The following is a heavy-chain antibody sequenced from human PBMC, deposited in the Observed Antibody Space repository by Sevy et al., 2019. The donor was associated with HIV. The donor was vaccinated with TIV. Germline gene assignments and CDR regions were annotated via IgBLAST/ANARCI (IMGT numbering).Heavy chain of an antibody. Sequence: SETLSLTCAVYDGSLSGYYWSWIRQSPGKGLKSIGQINYIGTTNYTPSLSSRVTISIDTSKNQFSLRLRTVTAADTAIYYCARDPYDCGGDCYISGVFDIWGQGTLVTVSS. CDR2: INYIGTT. J-gene: IGHJ3*02. CDR1: DGSLSGYY. CDR3: ARDPYDCGGDCYISGVFDI. V-gene: IGHV4-34*01. D-gene: IGHD2-21*01.